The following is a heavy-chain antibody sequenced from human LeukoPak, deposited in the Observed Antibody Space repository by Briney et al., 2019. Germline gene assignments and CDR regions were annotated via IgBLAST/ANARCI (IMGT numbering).Heavy chain of an antibody. CDR2: INHSGST. D-gene: IGHD2-2*02. Sequence: SETLSLTCAVYGGSFSGYYWSWIRQPPGKGLEWIGEINHSGSTNYNPSLKGRVTISVDTSKNQFSLKLSSVTAADTAVYYCARGGFSYTYYFDYWGQGTLVTVSS. V-gene: IGHV4-34*01. J-gene: IGHJ4*02. CDR3: ARGGFSYTYYFDY. CDR1: GGSFSGYY.